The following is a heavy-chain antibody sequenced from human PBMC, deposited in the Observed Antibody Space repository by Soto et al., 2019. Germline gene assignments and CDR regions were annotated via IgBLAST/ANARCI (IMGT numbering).Heavy chain of an antibody. CDR1: EYRFTTYW. J-gene: IGHJ5*02. V-gene: IGHV5-10-1*01. Sequence: GESLKISCQCSEYRFTTYWINWVRQMPGKGLEWMGRIDPRNSYTNYNPSFQGHVTFSVDKSLSTAYLQWSSLEASDTAIYYGARPFTPMANNWFDTWGQGTLVTVSS. CDR3: ARPFTPMANNWFDT. CDR2: IDPRNSYT.